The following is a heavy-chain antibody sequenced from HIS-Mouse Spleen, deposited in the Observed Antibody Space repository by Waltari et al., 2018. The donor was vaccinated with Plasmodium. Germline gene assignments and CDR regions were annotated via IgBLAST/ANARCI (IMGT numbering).Heavy chain of an antibody. D-gene: IGHD1-26*01. CDR1: GFTVSSTY. Sequence: EVQLVASGGGLVRPGGSLRLSCAASGFTVSSTYMSWVRQAPGKGLEWVSVIYSGGSTYYADSVKGRFTISRDNSKNTLYLQMNSLRAEDTAVYYCATPRVGGSYFDYWGQGTLVTVSS. V-gene: IGHV3-66*01. CDR2: IYSGGST. CDR3: ATPRVGGSYFDY. J-gene: IGHJ4*02.